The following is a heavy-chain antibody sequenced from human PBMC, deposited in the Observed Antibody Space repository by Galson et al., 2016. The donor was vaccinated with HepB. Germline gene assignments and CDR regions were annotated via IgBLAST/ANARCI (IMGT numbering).Heavy chain of an antibody. V-gene: IGHV3-30-3*01. CDR3: ARFIASPWNDYYYYGMDV. Sequence: SLRLSCAASGFTFSTYAMHWVRQAPGKGLEWLAVISNDGSNKYFADSVKGRFTISRDNSKNTLYLQMNSLRAEDTAVYYCARFIASPWNDYYYYGMDVWGKGTTVTVSS. CDR1: GFTFSTYA. D-gene: IGHD1-1*01. CDR2: ISNDGSNK. J-gene: IGHJ6*04.